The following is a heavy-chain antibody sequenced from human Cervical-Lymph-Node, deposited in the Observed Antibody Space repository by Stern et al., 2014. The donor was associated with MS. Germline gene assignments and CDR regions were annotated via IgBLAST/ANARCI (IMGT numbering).Heavy chain of an antibody. D-gene: IGHD4-17*01. Sequence: QVQLQESGPGLAKPSETLSLTCTVSGGSISNYYWSWIRQPPGKGLEWIGYIYYSGSTNYNPSLKSRVPLPVDPPRAHFPLTLPFVTAADTGVYYCARRGTTGIDYWGQGTLVTVSS. CDR3: ARRGTTGIDY. CDR1: GGSISNYY. CDR2: IYYSGST. J-gene: IGHJ4*02. V-gene: IGHV4-59*08.